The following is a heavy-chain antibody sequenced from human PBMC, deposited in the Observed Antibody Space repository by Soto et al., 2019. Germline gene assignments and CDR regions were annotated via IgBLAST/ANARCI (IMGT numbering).Heavy chain of an antibody. CDR1: GGSFSGYY. Sequence: SETLSLTCAVYGGSFSGYYWTWIRQPPGTGLEWIGEINHSGSTNYNPSLKSRVTISVDTSKNQFSLKLSSVTAADTAVYYCARQRVIVATTPKNDAFDIWGQGTMVTVSS. J-gene: IGHJ3*02. CDR2: INHSGST. V-gene: IGHV4-34*01. D-gene: IGHD5-12*01. CDR3: ARQRVIVATTPKNDAFDI.